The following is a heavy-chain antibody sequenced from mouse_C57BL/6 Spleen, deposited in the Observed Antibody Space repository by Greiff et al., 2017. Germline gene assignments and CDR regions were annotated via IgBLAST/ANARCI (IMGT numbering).Heavy chain of an antibody. D-gene: IGHD1-1*01. J-gene: IGHJ2*01. V-gene: IGHV1-69*01. CDR1: GYTFTSYW. CDR3: ARSYGSNPTGFDY. CDR2: IDPSDSYT. Sequence: QVQLQQPGAELVMPGASVKLSCKASGYTFTSYWMHWVKQRPGQGLEWIGEIDPSDSYTNYNQKFKGKSTLTVDKSSSTAYMQLSSLTSEDSAVYYCARSYGSNPTGFDYWGQGTTLTVSS.